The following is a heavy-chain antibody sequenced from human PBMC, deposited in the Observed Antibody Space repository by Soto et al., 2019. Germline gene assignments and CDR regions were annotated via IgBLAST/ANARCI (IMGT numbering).Heavy chain of an antibody. J-gene: IGHJ2*01. V-gene: IGHV4-34*01. CDR1: GGSFSTYY. CDR2: INHSGST. Sequence: QVQLQQWGAGLLKPSETLSLTCAVYGGSFSTYYWSWIRQPPGKGLEWIGKINHSGSTNYNPSLKRRVTISVDTSKTQFSLKPSSVTGADTAVYYCARGTMVRGVMAPPDLWGRGTLVTVSS. D-gene: IGHD3-10*01. CDR3: ARGTMVRGVMAPPDL.